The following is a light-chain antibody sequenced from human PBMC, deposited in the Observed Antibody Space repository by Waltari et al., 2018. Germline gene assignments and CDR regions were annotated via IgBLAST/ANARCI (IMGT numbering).Light chain of an antibody. CDR2: KAS. Sequence: DTQMTQSPSTLSASVGDRVTITCRASQSITSWLAWYQQKPGKAPNLLIYKASTLESGVPSRFSGSVSGTEVTLTINSLQPDDFATYYCQQYNGYPITFGQGTRLEIK. J-gene: IGKJ5*01. CDR1: QSITSW. V-gene: IGKV1-5*03. CDR3: QQYNGYPIT.